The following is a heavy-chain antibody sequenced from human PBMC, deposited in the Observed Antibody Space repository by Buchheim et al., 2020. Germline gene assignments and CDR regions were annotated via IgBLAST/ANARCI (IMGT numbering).Heavy chain of an antibody. CDR1: GFTFSSYS. J-gene: IGHJ6*02. D-gene: IGHD3-16*01. CDR3: AREGDYDYVWGTLYYYYGMDV. V-gene: IGHV3-48*01. CDR2: ISSSSTI. Sequence: EVQLVESGGGLVQPGGSLRLSCAASGFTFSSYSMNWVRQAPGKGLEWVSYISSSSTIYYADSVKGRFTISRDNAKNSLYLQMNSLRAEDTAVYYCAREGDYDYVWGTLYYYYGMDVWGQGTT.